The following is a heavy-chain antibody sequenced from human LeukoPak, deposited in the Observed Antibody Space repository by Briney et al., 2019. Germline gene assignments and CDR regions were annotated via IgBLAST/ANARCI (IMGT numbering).Heavy chain of an antibody. Sequence: GGSLRLSCAASGFTFSSYSMNWVRQAPGQGLEWVSSISSSSSYIYYADSVKGRFTISRDNAKNSLYLQMNSLRAEDTAVYYCARDSEAQWLVPNLVSYWGQGTLVTVSS. V-gene: IGHV3-21*01. CDR3: ARDSEAQWLVPNLVSY. J-gene: IGHJ4*02. CDR1: GFTFSSYS. D-gene: IGHD6-19*01. CDR2: ISSSSSYI.